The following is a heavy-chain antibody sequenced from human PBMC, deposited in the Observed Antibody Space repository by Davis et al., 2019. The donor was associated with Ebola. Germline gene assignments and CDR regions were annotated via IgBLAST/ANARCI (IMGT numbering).Heavy chain of an antibody. J-gene: IGHJ5*02. D-gene: IGHD2-2*02. CDR1: GGSISSGGYS. CDR2: IYHSGST. CDR3: ARVVGERYQLLYWGNWFDP. V-gene: IGHV4-30-2*01. Sequence: PSETLSLTCAVSGGSISSGGYSWSWIRQPPGKGLEWIGYIYHSGSTYYNPSLKSRVTISVDRSKNQFSLKLSSVTAADTAVYYCARVVGERYQLLYWGNWFDPWGQGTLVTVSS.